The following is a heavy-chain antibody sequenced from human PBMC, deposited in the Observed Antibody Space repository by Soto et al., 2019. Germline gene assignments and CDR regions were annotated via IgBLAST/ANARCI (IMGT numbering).Heavy chain of an antibody. CDR1: GFTLSAYD. J-gene: IGHJ6*02. CDR2: LGAADDP. CDR3: ARAYSGRLPRRADYYYAMDV. D-gene: IGHD2-15*01. V-gene: IGHV3-13*05. Sequence: VGSLRLSCAASGFTLSAYDMHWVRQAEGKGLEWVSALGAADDPYYLVSVKGRFTISRENAKNSLYLQMNNLRAGDTAVYYCARAYSGRLPRRADYYYAMDVWGQGTTVTVSS.